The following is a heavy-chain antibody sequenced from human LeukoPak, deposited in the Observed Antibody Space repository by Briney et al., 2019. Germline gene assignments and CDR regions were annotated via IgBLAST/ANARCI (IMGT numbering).Heavy chain of an antibody. Sequence: PGRSLRLSCAASGFTFSSYAMHWVRQAPGKGLEWVAVISYDGSNKYYADSVKGRFTISRDNSKNTLYLQMNSLRAEDTAVYYCAHIGGATDFDYWGQGTLATVSS. J-gene: IGHJ4*02. D-gene: IGHD1-26*01. CDR3: AHIGGATDFDY. CDR2: ISYDGSNK. V-gene: IGHV3-30-3*01. CDR1: GFTFSSYA.